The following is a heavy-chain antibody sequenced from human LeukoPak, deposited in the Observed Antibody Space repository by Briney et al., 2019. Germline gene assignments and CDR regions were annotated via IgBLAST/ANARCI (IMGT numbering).Heavy chain of an antibody. CDR1: GGSFSGYY. V-gene: IGHV4-34*01. D-gene: IGHD6-19*01. CDR3: ARGQGEAVAVRAVDY. Sequence: PSETLSLTCAVYGGSFSGYYWSWIRQSPGKGLEWIGEINHSGSTNYNPSLKSRVSISVDTSKNQFSLYLNSVTAADTAVYYCARGQGEAVAVRAVDYWGQGTLVTVSS. J-gene: IGHJ4*02. CDR2: INHSGST.